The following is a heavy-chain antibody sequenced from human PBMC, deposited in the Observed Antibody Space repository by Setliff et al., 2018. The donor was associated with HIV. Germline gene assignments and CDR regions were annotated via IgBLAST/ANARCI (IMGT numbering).Heavy chain of an antibody. V-gene: IGHV1-8*01. D-gene: IGHD2-15*01. CDR1: GYTFTNYD. CDR3: ARRIGFDV. CDR2: MNPNSGNT. J-gene: IGHJ3*01. Sequence: GASVKVSCKASGYTFTNYDINWVRQVTGQGLEWMGWMNPNSGNTGYGQEFQGRVTMTRDTSISTAYMELSNLGSEDTAVYYCARRIGFDVWGQGTMVTVSS.